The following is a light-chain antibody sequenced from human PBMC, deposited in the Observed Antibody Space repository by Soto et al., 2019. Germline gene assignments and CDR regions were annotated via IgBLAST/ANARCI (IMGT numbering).Light chain of an antibody. CDR3: EQYNNWPPPWT. CDR1: QSVSSN. J-gene: IGKJ1*01. V-gene: IGKV3-15*01. Sequence: EIVMTQSPATLSVSPGERPTLSCRASQSVSSNLAWYQQKPGQAPRLLIYGASTRATGIPARFSGSGSGTEFTLTISSLQSEDFAVYYCEQYNNWPPPWTFGQGTKVEIK. CDR2: GAS.